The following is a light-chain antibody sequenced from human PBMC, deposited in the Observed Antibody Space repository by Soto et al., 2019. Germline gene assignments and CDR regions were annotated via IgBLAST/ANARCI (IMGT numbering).Light chain of an antibody. V-gene: IGKV3-11*01. CDR3: QQRSNWPPLT. Sequence: EIVLTQSPATLSLSPGERATLSCRASQSVSSYLAWYQQKPGQAPRLLIYDASNRATGIPARFSGSGSGTDFTLTISSLEPEDFAVYYCQQRSNWPPLTFGHGTRLEIK. J-gene: IGKJ5*01. CDR2: DAS. CDR1: QSVSSY.